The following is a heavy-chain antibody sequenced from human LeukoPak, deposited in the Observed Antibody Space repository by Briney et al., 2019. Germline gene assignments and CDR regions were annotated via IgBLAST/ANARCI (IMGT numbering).Heavy chain of an antibody. CDR3: ARGCSAGTPHNWFDP. CDR2: IYYSGST. V-gene: IGHV4-61*05. CDR1: GGSISSSSYY. J-gene: IGHJ5*02. D-gene: IGHD6-13*01. Sequence: SETLSLTCTVSGGSISSSSYYWGWIRQPPGKGLEWIGYIYYSGSTNYNPSLKSRVTISVDTSKNQFSLKLSSVSAADTDVYYCARGCSAGTPHNWFDPWGQGTLVTVSS.